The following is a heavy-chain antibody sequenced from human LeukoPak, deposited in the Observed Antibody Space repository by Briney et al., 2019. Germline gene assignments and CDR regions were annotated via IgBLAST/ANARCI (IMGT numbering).Heavy chain of an antibody. Sequence: GGSLRLSCAASGFTFSDYYMSWIRQAPGKGLEWVSYISSGGSSIYYADSVKGRFTISRDNAKNSLYLQMNNLGAEDTAVYYCARMVNGDYVENWGQGTLVTVSS. J-gene: IGHJ4*02. CDR2: ISSGGSSI. V-gene: IGHV3-11*01. CDR1: GFTFSDYY. CDR3: ARMVNGDYVEN. D-gene: IGHD4-17*01.